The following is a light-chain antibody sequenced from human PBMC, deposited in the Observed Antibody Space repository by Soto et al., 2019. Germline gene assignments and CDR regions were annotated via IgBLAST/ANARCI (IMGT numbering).Light chain of an antibody. CDR3: CSYAGGPYV. V-gene: IGLV2-11*01. J-gene: IGLJ1*01. Sequence: QSALTQPRSVSGSPGQSVAISCTGTSSDVGGYNYVSWYQQHPGKAPKLMIYDVSKRPSGVPDRFSGSKSGNTASLTISWLQAEDEADYYCCSYAGGPYVFGTGTKVTVL. CDR2: DVS. CDR1: SSDVGGYNY.